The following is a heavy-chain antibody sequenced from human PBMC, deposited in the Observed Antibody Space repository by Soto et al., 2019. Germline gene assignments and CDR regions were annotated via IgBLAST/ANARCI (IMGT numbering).Heavy chain of an antibody. J-gene: IGHJ4*02. D-gene: IGHD3-22*01. V-gene: IGHV2-26*01. Sequence: QVTLKESGPVLVNPTETLTLTCTVSGFSLSNARMGVSWIRQPPGKALEWLAHIFSNDEKSYSTSLKSRLTISKDTSKSQVVLTMTNMDPVDTATYYCARMEGGYYYDSSGYYYFDYWGQGTLVTVSS. CDR2: IFSNDEK. CDR1: GFSLSNARMG. CDR3: ARMEGGYYYDSSGYYYFDY.